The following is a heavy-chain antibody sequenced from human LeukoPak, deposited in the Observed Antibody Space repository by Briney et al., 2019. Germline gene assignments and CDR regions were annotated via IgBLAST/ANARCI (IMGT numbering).Heavy chain of an antibody. Sequence: PGGSLRLSCAASGFTFSSYAMSWVRQAPGEGLEWVSAISGSSSYIYYADSVKGRFTISRDNAKNSLYLQMNSLRAEDTAVYYCARSIVGATTNDYWGQGTLVTVSS. V-gene: IGHV3-21*01. CDR2: ISGSSSYI. CDR3: ARSIVGATTNDY. D-gene: IGHD1-26*01. J-gene: IGHJ4*02. CDR1: GFTFSSYA.